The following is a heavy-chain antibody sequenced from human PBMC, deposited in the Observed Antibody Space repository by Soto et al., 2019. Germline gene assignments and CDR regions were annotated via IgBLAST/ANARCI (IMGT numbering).Heavy chain of an antibody. CDR1: AGSISTINYY. CDR2: ISYSGST. CDR3: ARSAQWDGFDP. D-gene: IGHD2-8*01. V-gene: IGHV4-31*03. Sequence: QVQLQESGPGLVRPSQTLSLTCTVSAGSISTINYYWSWIRQHPEKGLEWIGYISYSGSTFYHSSLKSRVAISLDTSKKQVSLTLTSVTAADTAVYYCARSAQWDGFDPWGQGTMVTVSS. J-gene: IGHJ3*01.